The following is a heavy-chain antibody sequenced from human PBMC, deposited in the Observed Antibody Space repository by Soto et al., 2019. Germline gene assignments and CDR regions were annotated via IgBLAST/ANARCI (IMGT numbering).Heavy chain of an antibody. J-gene: IGHJ6*02. V-gene: IGHV1-69*01. CDR2: IIPIFGTA. D-gene: IGHD6-19*01. Sequence: QVQLVQSGAEVKKPGSSVKVSCKASGGTFSSYAISWVRQAPGQGLEWMGGIIPIFGTANYAQKFQGRVTITADESTSTAYMELSRRRSEDTAVYYCARDGFGQWLNYYGMDVWGQGTTVTVSS. CDR1: GGTFSSYA. CDR3: ARDGFGQWLNYYGMDV.